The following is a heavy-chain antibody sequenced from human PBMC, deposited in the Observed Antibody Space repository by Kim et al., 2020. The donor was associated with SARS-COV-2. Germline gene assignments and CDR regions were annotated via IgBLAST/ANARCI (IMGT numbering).Heavy chain of an antibody. Sequence: GGSLRHSCAASGFTFSSYGMHWVRQAPGKGLEWVAVISYDGSNKYYADSVKGRFTISIDNSKNTLYLQMNSLRAEDTAVYYCAKDRAPSMVRGSNWFDP. V-gene: IGHV3-30*18. CDR3: AKDRAPSMVRGSNWFDP. CDR1: GFTFSSYG. CDR2: ISYDGSNK. J-gene: IGHJ5*02. D-gene: IGHD3-10*01.